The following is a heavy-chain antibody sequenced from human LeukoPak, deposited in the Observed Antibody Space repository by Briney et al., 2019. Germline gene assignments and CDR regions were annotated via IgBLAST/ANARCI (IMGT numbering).Heavy chain of an antibody. J-gene: IGHJ4*02. CDR2: IWYDGSNK. D-gene: IGHD3-9*01. CDR1: GFTFSSYG. CDR3: ATHYDILTGYSANDY. Sequence: GGSLRLSCAASGFTFSSYGMHWVRQAPGKGLEWVAVIWYDGSNKYYADSVKGRFTISRDNSKNTLHLQMNSLRAEDTAVYYCATHYDILTGYSANDYWGQGTLVTVSS. V-gene: IGHV3-33*01.